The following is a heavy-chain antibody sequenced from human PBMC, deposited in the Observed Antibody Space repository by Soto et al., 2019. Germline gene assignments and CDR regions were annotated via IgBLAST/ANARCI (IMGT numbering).Heavy chain of an antibody. CDR3: AREASYYYGMDV. Sequence: QVQLVQSGAEVKKPGSSVKVSCKASGGTFSSYAISWVRQAPGQGLEWMGGIIPIFGTANYAQKFQGRVTITADESQSTAYMELSSLRAEDTAVYYCAREASYYYGMDVWGQGTTVTVSS. J-gene: IGHJ6*02. V-gene: IGHV1-69*12. CDR2: IIPIFGTA. CDR1: GGTFSSYA.